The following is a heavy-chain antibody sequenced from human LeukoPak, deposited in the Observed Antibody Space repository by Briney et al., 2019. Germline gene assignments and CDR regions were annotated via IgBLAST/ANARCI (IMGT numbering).Heavy chain of an antibody. Sequence: GSLRLSRAASGFTFSSYAMHWVRQAPGKGLEWVAVISYDGSNKYYAGSVKGRFTISRDNSKNTLYLQMNSLRAEDTAVYYCAREEVAGTDYWGQGTLVTVSS. J-gene: IGHJ4*02. D-gene: IGHD6-19*01. CDR2: ISYDGSNK. CDR3: AREEVAGTDY. CDR1: GFTFSSYA. V-gene: IGHV3-30-3*01.